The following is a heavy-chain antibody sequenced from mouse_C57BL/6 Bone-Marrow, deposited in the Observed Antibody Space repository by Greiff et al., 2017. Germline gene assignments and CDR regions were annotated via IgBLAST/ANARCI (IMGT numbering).Heavy chain of an antibody. D-gene: IGHD2-3*01. CDR3: ARHEWLLWYFDV. CDR1: GFTFSSYG. Sequence: EVKLVESGGDLVKPGGSLKLSCAASGFTFSSYGMSWVRQTPDKRLEWVATISSGGSYTYYPDSVKGRFTISRDNAKNTLYLQMSSLKSEDTAMYYCARHEWLLWYFDVWGTGTTVTVSS. V-gene: IGHV5-6*02. J-gene: IGHJ1*03. CDR2: ISSGGSYT.